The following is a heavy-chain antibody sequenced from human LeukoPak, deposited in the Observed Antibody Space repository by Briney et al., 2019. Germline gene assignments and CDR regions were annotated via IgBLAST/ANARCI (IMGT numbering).Heavy chain of an antibody. CDR3: ARVRPTYGDYLTFGFDY. V-gene: IGHV4-39*07. Sequence: SETLSLTCTVSGGSISSSSYSWGWIRQPPGKGLEWIGSIYYSGSTYYNPSLKSRVTISVDTSKNQFSLKLSSVTAADTAVYYCARVRPTYGDYLTFGFDYWGQGTLVTVSS. CDR1: GGSISSSSYS. D-gene: IGHD4-17*01. CDR2: IYYSGST. J-gene: IGHJ4*02.